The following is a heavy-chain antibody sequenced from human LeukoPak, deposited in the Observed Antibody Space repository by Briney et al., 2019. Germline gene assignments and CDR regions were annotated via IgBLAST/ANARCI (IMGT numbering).Heavy chain of an antibody. CDR1: GGSISSGSYY. CDR2: IYTSGST. V-gene: IGHV4-61*02. Sequence: SQTLSLTCTVSGGSISSGSYYWSWIRQPAGKGLEWIGRIYTSGSTNYNPSLKSRVTISVDTSKNQFSLKLSSVTAADTAVYYCARGMVVVPAAGGFDYYYYMDVWGKGTTVTVSS. CDR3: ARGMVVVPAAGGFDYYYYMDV. J-gene: IGHJ6*03. D-gene: IGHD2-2*01.